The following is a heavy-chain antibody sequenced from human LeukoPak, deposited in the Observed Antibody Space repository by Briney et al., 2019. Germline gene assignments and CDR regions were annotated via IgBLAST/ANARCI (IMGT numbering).Heavy chain of an antibody. Sequence: PGGSLRLFCAASGFTFNNYGVNWVRQAPGKGLEWVSGISGNGDTRYYADSVKGRFTISRDNSKNTLFMQMNSLTAEDTAMYYCAKDLEYYNSFACDVWGQVTVVTISS. CDR2: ISGNGDTR. CDR3: AKDLEYYNSFACDV. J-gene: IGHJ3*01. CDR1: GFTFNNYG. V-gene: IGHV3-23*01. D-gene: IGHD1-1*01.